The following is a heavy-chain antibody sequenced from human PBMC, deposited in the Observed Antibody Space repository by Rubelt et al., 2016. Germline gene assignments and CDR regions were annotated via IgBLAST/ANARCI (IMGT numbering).Heavy chain of an antibody. CDR2: ISYDGSNK. Sequence: VQLLESGGGLVQPGGSLRLSCAASGLTFSSYGMHWVRQAPGKGLEWVAVISYDGSNKYYADSVKGRFTISRDNSKNTLYLQMNSMRAEDTAVYYCATGATVRSNWFDPWGQGTLVTVSS. D-gene: IGHD4-17*01. CDR3: ATGATVRSNWFDP. CDR1: GLTFSSYG. V-gene: IGHV3-30*03. J-gene: IGHJ5*02.